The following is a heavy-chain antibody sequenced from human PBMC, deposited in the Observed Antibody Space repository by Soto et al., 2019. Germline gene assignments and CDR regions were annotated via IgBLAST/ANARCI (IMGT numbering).Heavy chain of an antibody. V-gene: IGHV1-18*01. J-gene: IGHJ2*01. CDR3: ARGSSSSWYRENYWYFDL. D-gene: IGHD6-13*01. CDR1: GYTFTSYG. Sequence: ASVKVSCKASGYTFTSYGISWVRQAPGQGLEWMGWISAYNGNTNYAQKLQGRVTMTTDTSTSTAYMELRSLRSDDTAVYYFARGSSSSWYRENYWYFDLWGRGTLVTVSS. CDR2: ISAYNGNT.